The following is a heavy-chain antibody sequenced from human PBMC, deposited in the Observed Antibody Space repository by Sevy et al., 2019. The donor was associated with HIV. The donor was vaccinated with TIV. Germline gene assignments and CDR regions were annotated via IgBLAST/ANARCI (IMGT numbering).Heavy chain of an antibody. CDR1: GFTFSKYS. V-gene: IGHV3-23*01. J-gene: IGHJ4*02. CDR2: LSFSCCEI. Sequence: GGSLRLSCAASGFTFSKYSMSWVRQPPGKGLEWVSTLSFSCCEINYADSVKGRFTISRDNSKSSVYLQMNNLRPEDTAGYYCAREGCTKPHDYWGQGTLVTVSS. D-gene: IGHD2-8*01. CDR3: AREGCTKPHDY.